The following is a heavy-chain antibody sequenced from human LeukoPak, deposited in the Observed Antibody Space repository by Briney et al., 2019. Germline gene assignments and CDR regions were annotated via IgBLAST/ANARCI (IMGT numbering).Heavy chain of an antibody. D-gene: IGHD5-12*01. CDR1: GGSISSGGYY. CDR3: AREGGYAPYYYGMDV. CDR2: IYHSGST. V-gene: IGHV4-30-2*01. J-gene: IGHJ6*02. Sequence: SETLSLTCTVSGGSISSGGYYWSWIRQPPGKGLEWIGYIYHSGSTYYNPSLKSRVTISVDTSKDQFSLKLSSVTAADTAVYYCAREGGYAPYYYGMDVWGQGTTVTVSS.